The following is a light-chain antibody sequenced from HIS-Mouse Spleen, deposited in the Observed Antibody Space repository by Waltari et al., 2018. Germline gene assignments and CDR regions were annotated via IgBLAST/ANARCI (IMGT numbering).Light chain of an antibody. Sequence: QSALTQPAPVSGSPGQPITIPSTGTSSDVGGYIYVSWYQQHPGKAPNLMIYDVSNRPSGVSNRFSGSKSGNTASLTISGLQAEDEADYYCSSYTSSSTEVFGGGTKLTVL. V-gene: IGLV2-14*03. J-gene: IGLJ2*01. CDR3: SSYTSSSTEV. CDR2: DVS. CDR1: SSDVGGYIY.